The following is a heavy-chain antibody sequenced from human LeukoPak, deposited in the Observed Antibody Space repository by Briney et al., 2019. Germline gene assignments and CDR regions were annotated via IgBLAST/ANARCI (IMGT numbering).Heavy chain of an antibody. J-gene: IGHJ3*02. Sequence: SETLSLTCTVSGGSISSYYWSWIRQPPGKGLEWIGYIYYSGSTNYNPSLKSRVTISVDTSKNQFSLKLSSVTAADTAVYYCARHRSDILTGYYPLRVFDIWGQGTTVTVSS. CDR2: IYYSGST. V-gene: IGHV4-59*08. CDR1: GGSISSYY. D-gene: IGHD3-9*01. CDR3: ARHRSDILTGYYPLRVFDI.